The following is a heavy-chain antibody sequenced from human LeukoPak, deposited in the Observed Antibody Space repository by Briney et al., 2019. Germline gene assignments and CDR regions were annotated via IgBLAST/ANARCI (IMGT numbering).Heavy chain of an antibody. Sequence: GGSLRLSCAASGFTASGFTFSYYAISWVRQAPGKGLEWVAVISYDGSNKYYADSVKGRFTISRGNSKNTLYLQMNSLRAEDTAVYYCARDRGGSYYNSHAFDIWGQGTMVTVSS. D-gene: IGHD1-26*01. J-gene: IGHJ3*02. CDR2: ISYDGSNK. CDR1: GFTFSYYA. CDR3: ARDRGGSYYNSHAFDI. V-gene: IGHV3-30-3*01.